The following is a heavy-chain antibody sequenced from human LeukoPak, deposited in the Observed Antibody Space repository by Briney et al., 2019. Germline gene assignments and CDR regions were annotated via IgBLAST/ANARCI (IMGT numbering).Heavy chain of an antibody. CDR2: ISYDGSNK. V-gene: IGHV3-30*04. CDR1: GFTFSSYA. Sequence: GGSLRLSRAVSGFTFSSYAMHWVRQAPGKGLEWVAVISYDGSNKHYADSVKGRFTISRDNSKNTLYLQMNSLRAEDTAVYYCARDVEPGYSSSWYYYYYGMDVWGKETTVTVSS. J-gene: IGHJ6*04. D-gene: IGHD6-13*01. CDR3: ARDVEPGYSSSWYYYYYGMDV.